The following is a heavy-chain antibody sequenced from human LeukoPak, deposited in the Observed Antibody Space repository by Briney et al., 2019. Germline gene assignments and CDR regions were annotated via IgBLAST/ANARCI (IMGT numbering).Heavy chain of an antibody. CDR1: GYNLTDLS. CDR3: ATDMVGYCGSEGCFSEAY. Sequence: ASVKDSCKVSGYNLTDLSMHWVRQAPGKGLEWMGGFDPEDGETIYAQKFQGRVIMTEETSIDTAYMELNSLRSDDTAVYYCATDMVGYCGSEGCFSEAYWGQGTLVTVSS. D-gene: IGHD2-2*03. V-gene: IGHV1-24*01. J-gene: IGHJ4*02. CDR2: FDPEDGET.